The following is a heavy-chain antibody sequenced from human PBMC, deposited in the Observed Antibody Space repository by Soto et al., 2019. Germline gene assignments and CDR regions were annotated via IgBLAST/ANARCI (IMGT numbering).Heavy chain of an antibody. CDR3: ARNHGDNYYYHGMDV. J-gene: IGHJ6*02. CDR2: IRTYNGNT. CDR1: GYTFTSYG. Sequence: QVQLVQSGAEVKKPGASVKFSCKASGYTFTSYGISWVRQAPGEGLEWMGWIRTYNGNTNYAQKLQGRVTLTTDTATSTAYMELRSLRSDDTAVYYCARNHGDNYYYHGMDVWGQGSTVTV. V-gene: IGHV1-18*01. D-gene: IGHD4-17*01.